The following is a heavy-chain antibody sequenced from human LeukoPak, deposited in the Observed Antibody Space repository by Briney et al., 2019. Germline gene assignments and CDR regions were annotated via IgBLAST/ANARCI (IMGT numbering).Heavy chain of an antibody. D-gene: IGHD3-10*02. V-gene: IGHV3-48*03. CDR1: GFPFSSYE. CDR2: ISSSGSTI. J-gene: IGHJ6*03. CDR3: AELGITMIGGV. Sequence: GSLRLSFAASGFPFSSYEIDWVRPAPGKGLEWVSYISSSGSTIYYADSVKGRFTISRDNAKNSLYLQMNSLRAEDTAVYYCAELGITMIGGVWGKGTTVTIS.